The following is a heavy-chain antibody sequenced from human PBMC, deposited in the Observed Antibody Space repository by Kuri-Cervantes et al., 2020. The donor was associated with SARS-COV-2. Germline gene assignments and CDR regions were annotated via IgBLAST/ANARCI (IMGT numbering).Heavy chain of an antibody. CDR2: IYHTGST. CDR1: GGSISSSAYY. D-gene: IGHD6-19*01. CDR3: ARGPPAFSGWTYYFDY. V-gene: IGHV4-39*07. Sequence: SETLSLTCTVSGGSISSSAYYWGWIRLPPGKGLEWIGNIYHTGSTYSNPSLKSRVTISVDTSKNQFSLSLSSVTAADTAVYYCARGPPAFSGWTYYFDYWGQGTLVTVSS. J-gene: IGHJ4*02.